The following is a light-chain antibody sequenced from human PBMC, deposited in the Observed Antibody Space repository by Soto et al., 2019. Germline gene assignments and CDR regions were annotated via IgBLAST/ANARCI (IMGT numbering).Light chain of an antibody. V-gene: IGKV1-9*01. CDR1: QGFGSY. CDR2: GAS. Sequence: DIQLTQSPSFLSASVGDRVTITSRASQGFGSYLAWYQQPPGKAPKLLIYGASILQRGVSSRFSGSGSGTEFTLTISSLQPEDFATYYCQHLNTYPRTFGQGTKLEVK. CDR3: QHLNTYPRT. J-gene: IGKJ2*01.